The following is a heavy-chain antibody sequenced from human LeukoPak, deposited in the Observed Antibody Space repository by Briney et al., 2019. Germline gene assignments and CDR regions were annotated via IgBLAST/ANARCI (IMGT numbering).Heavy chain of an antibody. CDR3: AKEGGNSRRWEVTWYYYYGMDV. D-gene: IGHD6-13*01. CDR2: ISGSGGST. V-gene: IGHV3-23*01. Sequence: PGGSLRLSCAASGFTFSSYAVSWVRQAPGKGLEWVSAISGSGGSTYYADSVKGRFTISRDNSKNTLYLQMNSLRAEDTAVYYCAKEGGNSRRWEVTWYYYYGMDVWGQGTTVPVPS. CDR1: GFTFSSYA. J-gene: IGHJ6*02.